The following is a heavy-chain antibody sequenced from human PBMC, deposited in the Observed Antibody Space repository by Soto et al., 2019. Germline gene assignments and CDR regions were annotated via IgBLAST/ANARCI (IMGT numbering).Heavy chain of an antibody. CDR2: INAGNGNT. CDR3: ARAHYYDSSGYYYDYYYYYGMDV. CDR1: GYTFTSYA. Sequence: GAPVKVCSKASGYTFTSYAMHWVRQAPGQRLEWMGWINAGNGNTKYSQKFQGRVTITRDTSASTAYMELSSLRSEDTAVYYCARAHYYDSSGYYYDYYYYYGMDVWGQGTTVTVSS. J-gene: IGHJ6*02. V-gene: IGHV1-3*01. D-gene: IGHD3-22*01.